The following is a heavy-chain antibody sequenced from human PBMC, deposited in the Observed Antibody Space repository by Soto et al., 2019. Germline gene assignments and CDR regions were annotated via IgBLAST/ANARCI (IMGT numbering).Heavy chain of an antibody. D-gene: IGHD2-15*01. J-gene: IGHJ6*02. V-gene: IGHV3-30-3*01. CDR1: GFTFSSYA. Sequence: QVQLVESGGGVVQPGRSLRLSCAASGFTFSSYAMHWVRQAPGKGLEWVAVISYDGSNKYYADSVKGRFTISRDNSKNTLYLQMNSLGAEDTAVYYCARVSCSGGSCYSVEFYYYGMDVWGQGTTVTVSS. CDR2: ISYDGSNK. CDR3: ARVSCSGGSCYSVEFYYYGMDV.